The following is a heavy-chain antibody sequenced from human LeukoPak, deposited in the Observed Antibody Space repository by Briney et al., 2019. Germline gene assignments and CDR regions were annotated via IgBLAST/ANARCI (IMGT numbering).Heavy chain of an antibody. Sequence: PGGPLRLSCAASGFTFSSYSMNWVRQAPGKGLEWVSSFSSSSSYIYYADSVKGRFTISRDNAKNSLYLQMNSLRAEDTAVYYCARVGGGYDLGYYYYGMDVWGQGTTVTVSS. J-gene: IGHJ6*02. CDR2: FSSSSSYI. D-gene: IGHD5-12*01. CDR1: GFTFSSYS. CDR3: ARVGGGYDLGYYYYGMDV. V-gene: IGHV3-21*01.